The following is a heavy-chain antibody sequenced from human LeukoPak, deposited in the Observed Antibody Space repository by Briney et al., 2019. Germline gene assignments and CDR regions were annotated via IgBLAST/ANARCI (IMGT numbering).Heavy chain of an antibody. Sequence: GGSLRLSCAASGFTFSSYSMNWIRQAPGKGLEWVSSISSSTSYIYYADSVKGRFTISKDNAKNSLYLQMNSLRAEDTAVYYCARAGGSTVSRSDYWGQGTLVTVSS. CDR2: ISSSTSYI. CDR1: GFTFSSYS. J-gene: IGHJ4*02. CDR3: ARAGGSTVSRSDY. D-gene: IGHD4-17*01. V-gene: IGHV3-21*01.